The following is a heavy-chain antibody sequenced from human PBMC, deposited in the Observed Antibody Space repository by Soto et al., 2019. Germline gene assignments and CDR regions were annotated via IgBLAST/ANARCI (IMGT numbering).Heavy chain of an antibody. D-gene: IGHD3-10*01. Sequence: EVQLVESGGGLVQPGGSLRLSCAVSGFTFSDHSMDWVRQAPGKGLEWVGRSRNKANSYTTEYAASVKGRFIISRDDSKNSLYLQRNSLQTEDTAVYYCARGDTKKTDYGSDFDSWGQGTLVTVSS. CDR2: SRNKANSYTT. CDR1: GFTFSDHS. V-gene: IGHV3-72*01. CDR3: ARGDTKKTDYGSDFDS. J-gene: IGHJ4*02.